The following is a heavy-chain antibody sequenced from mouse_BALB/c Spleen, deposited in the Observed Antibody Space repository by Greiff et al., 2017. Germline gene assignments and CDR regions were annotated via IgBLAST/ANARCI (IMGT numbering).Heavy chain of an antibody. D-gene: IGHD1-2*01. V-gene: IGHV5-9-3*01. Sequence: EVKLVESGGGLVKPGGSLKLSCAASGFTFSSYAMSWVRQTPEKRLEWVATISSGGSYTYYPDSVKGRFTISRDNAKNTLYLQMSSLRSEDTAMYYCAGLLRLRWVFDYWGQGTTLTVSS. CDR2: ISSGGSYT. CDR1: GFTFSSYA. CDR3: AGLLRLRWVFDY. J-gene: IGHJ2*01.